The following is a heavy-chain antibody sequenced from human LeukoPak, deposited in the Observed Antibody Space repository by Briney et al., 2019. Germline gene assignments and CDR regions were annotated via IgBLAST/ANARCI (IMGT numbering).Heavy chain of an antibody. CDR2: ISPIFGTA. V-gene: IGHV1-69*13. J-gene: IGHJ6*03. Sequence: SVTVSCQASGGTLNSYAISWVRQAPGQGLAWVGGISPIFGTANYSQKFQGRVTIAADESTSTAYMELISLRSEDTAVYYCARDSRLYWSHYYMDVWGKGTKVTVSS. CDR1: GGTLNSYA. CDR3: ARDSRLYWSHYYMDV. D-gene: IGHD2-8*02.